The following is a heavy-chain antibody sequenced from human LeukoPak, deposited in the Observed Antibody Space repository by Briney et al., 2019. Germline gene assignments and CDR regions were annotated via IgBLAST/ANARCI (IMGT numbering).Heavy chain of an antibody. V-gene: IGHV5-51*01. Sequence: PGESLKISCKGSGYSFTSYWIGWVRQMPGKGLEWMAIINPGGSDTRYSPSFQGQVIISADKSITTAYLQWSSLKPSDTATYYCARHLRGGGYGDGGPYFDYWGQGTLVTVSS. CDR1: GYSFTSYW. CDR2: INPGGSDT. J-gene: IGHJ4*02. D-gene: IGHD5-12*01. CDR3: ARHLRGGGYGDGGPYFDY.